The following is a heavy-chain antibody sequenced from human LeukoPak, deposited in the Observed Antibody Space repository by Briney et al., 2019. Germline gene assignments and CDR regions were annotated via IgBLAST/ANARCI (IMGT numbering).Heavy chain of an antibody. CDR2: ISGSGGST. V-gene: IGHV3-23*01. CDR3: AKDPPYYYDSSGYYARPDY. D-gene: IGHD3-22*01. CDR1: GLTFSSYA. J-gene: IGHJ4*02. Sequence: GGSLRLSCAASGLTFSSYAMSWVRQAPGKGLEWVSAISGSGGSTYYADSVKGRFTISRDNSKNTLYLQMNSLRAEDTAVYYCAKDPPYYYDSSGYYARPDYWGQGTLVTVSS.